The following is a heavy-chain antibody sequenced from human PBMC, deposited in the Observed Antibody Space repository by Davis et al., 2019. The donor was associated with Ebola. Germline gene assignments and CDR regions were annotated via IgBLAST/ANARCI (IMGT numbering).Heavy chain of an antibody. CDR1: GYTFTDYN. D-gene: IGHD4-11*01. Sequence: ASVKVSCKASGYTFTDYNIHWMRQAPGQGLEWLGRVILKSGATNYAQKFQGRVTMPRDTSISTVYMELSSLRYDDTADYYCARGHNYAHEYWGQGTLVTVSS. V-gene: IGHV1-2*06. CDR2: VILKSGAT. CDR3: ARGHNYAHEY. J-gene: IGHJ4*02.